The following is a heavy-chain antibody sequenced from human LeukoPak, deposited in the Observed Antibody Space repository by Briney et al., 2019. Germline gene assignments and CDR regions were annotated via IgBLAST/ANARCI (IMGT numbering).Heavy chain of an antibody. Sequence: GGSLRLSCAASGFTFSSYAMSWVRQAPGKGLEWVSAISGSGGSTYYADSVKGRFTISRDNSKNTLYLQMNSLRAEDTAVYYCAKSDLTGYGYGCAGDYWGQGTLVTVSS. CDR3: AKSDLTGYGYGCAGDY. D-gene: IGHD5-18*01. CDR1: GFTFSSYA. V-gene: IGHV3-23*01. CDR2: ISGSGGST. J-gene: IGHJ4*02.